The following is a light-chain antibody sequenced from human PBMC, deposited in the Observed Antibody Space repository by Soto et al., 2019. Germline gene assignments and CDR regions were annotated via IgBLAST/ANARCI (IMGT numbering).Light chain of an antibody. CDR3: SAYTARSTLV. Sequence: QSVLTQPASVSGSPGQSITISCTGTSSDVGGYDYVSWYQHHPGKAPKLIIYEVRNRPSGISSRFSGSRSGNTASLTISGLQSEDEGDYYCSAYTARSTLVFGGGTKVTVL. CDR2: EVR. CDR1: SSDVGGYDY. J-gene: IGLJ3*02. V-gene: IGLV2-14*01.